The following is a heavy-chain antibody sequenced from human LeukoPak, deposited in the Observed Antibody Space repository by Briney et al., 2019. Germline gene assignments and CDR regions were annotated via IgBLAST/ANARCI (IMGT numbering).Heavy chain of an antibody. CDR1: GASVSSSGHY. V-gene: IGHV4-30-2*03. CDR3: ARRRGGKYWFDP. J-gene: IGHJ5*02. D-gene: IGHD3-16*01. Sequence: NPSQTLSLTCTVSGASVSSSGHYWSWIRQPPGKGLEWIGYVYQSGITYYNPSLKSRVTISVDTSKNQFSLKLSSVTAADTAVYYCARRRGGKYWFDPWGQGTLVTVSS. CDR2: VYQSGIT.